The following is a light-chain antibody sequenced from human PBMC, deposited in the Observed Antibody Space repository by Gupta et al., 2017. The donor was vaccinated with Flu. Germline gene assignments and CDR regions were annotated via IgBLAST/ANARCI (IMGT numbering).Light chain of an antibody. CDR2: DTT. CDR3: LLSYSGVSV. V-gene: IGLV7-46*01. Sequence: QAVVSQEPSLTVSPGGRVTLLCESSTGGVTSGHWPYWFQQKPGQAPRTLIYDTTNRHSWVPDRFFGSLLGDKAALTLSGAQPEDEADYYCLLSYSGVSVFGTGTKVTVL. J-gene: IGLJ1*01. CDR1: TGGVTSGHW.